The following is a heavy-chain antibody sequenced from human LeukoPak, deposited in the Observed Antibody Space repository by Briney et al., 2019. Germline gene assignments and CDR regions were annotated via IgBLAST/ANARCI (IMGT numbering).Heavy chain of an antibody. CDR1: GYSFTSYW. Sequence: GESLKISCQGSGYSFTSYWIGWVRQMPGKGLEWMGIIYPGDSDTRYSPSFQGQVTISADKSISTAYLQWSSLKASDTAMYYCARHLSYYDSSGYYFEAYYFDYWGQGTLVTVSS. CDR2: IYPGDSDT. D-gene: IGHD3-22*01. J-gene: IGHJ4*02. V-gene: IGHV5-51*01. CDR3: ARHLSYYDSSGYYFEAYYFDY.